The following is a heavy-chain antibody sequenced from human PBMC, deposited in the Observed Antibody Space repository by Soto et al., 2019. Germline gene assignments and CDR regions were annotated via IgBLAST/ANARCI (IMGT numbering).Heavy chain of an antibody. CDR1: GYTFTSYG. V-gene: IGHV1-18*01. CDR3: ARDTGEKWLVYVDP. D-gene: IGHD6-19*01. J-gene: IGHJ5*02. Sequence: ASVKVSCKASGYTFTSYGISWVRQAPGQGLEWMGWISAYNGNTNYAQKLQGRVTMTTDTSTSTAYMELRSLRSDDPAVYYCARDTGEKWLVYVDPWGQGTLVTVSS. CDR2: ISAYNGNT.